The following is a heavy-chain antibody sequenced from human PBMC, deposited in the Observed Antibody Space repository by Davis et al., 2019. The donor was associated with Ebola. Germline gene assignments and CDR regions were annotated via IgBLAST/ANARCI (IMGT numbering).Heavy chain of an antibody. CDR2: ISAYNGNT. CDR3: ARGLRDSSSWLYYYGMDV. Sequence: ASVKVSCKASGYTFTSYGISWVRQAPGQGLEWMGWISAYNGNTNYAQKLQGRVTMTTDTSTSTAYMELSSLRSEDTAVYYCARGLRDSSSWLYYYGMDVWGQGTTVTVSS. D-gene: IGHD6-13*01. CDR1: GYTFTSYG. J-gene: IGHJ6*02. V-gene: IGHV1-18*01.